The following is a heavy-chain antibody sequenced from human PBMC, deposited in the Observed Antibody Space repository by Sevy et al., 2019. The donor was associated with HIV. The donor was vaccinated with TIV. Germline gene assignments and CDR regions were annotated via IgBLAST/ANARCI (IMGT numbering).Heavy chain of an antibody. CDR2: ISGYNGYT. Sequence: ASVKVSCKASGYSCTNYGIGWVRQAPGQGLEWKGWISGYNGYTNYAQNLQGRVTMTTDTSTSTAYMELRSLRSDDTAIYYCAKEGKNIRSWFDPWGQGSLVTVSS. J-gene: IGHJ5*02. CDR1: GYSCTNYG. V-gene: IGHV1-18*01. D-gene: IGHD3-3*02. CDR3: AKEGKNIRSWFDP.